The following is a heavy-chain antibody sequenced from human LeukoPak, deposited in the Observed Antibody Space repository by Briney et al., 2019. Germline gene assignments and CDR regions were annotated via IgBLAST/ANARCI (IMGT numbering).Heavy chain of an antibody. J-gene: IGHJ4*02. Sequence: SQTLSLTCAISGDSVFSSTAAWNWNRQSPSIGLEWLGRSYYRSNWINEYEISVRGRIAINTDTSKNQFSLQLNSVTPEDTAVYFCARDDVGRRYDYWGQGIRVTVSS. CDR2: SYYRSNWIN. CDR1: GDSVFSSTAA. V-gene: IGHV6-1*01. D-gene: IGHD1-26*01. CDR3: ARDDVGRRYDY.